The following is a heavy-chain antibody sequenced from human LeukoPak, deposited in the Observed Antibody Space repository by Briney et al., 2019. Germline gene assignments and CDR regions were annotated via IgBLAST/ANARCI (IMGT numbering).Heavy chain of an antibody. CDR1: GGSISSGGYY. Sequence: SQTLSLTCTVSGGSISSGGYYWSWICQHPGKGLEWIGYIYYSGSTYYNPSLKSRVTISVDTSKNQFSLKLSSVTAADTAVYYCARLSTMVRGVIIMGVDYWGQGTLVTVSS. V-gene: IGHV4-31*03. CDR2: IYYSGST. J-gene: IGHJ4*02. CDR3: ARLSTMVRGVIIMGVDY. D-gene: IGHD3-10*01.